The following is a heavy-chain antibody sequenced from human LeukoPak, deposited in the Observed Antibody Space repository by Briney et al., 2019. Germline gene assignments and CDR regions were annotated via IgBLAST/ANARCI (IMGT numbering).Heavy chain of an antibody. D-gene: IGHD6-13*01. CDR3: ARGSSIAAAVDY. Sequence: SETLSLTCTVSGGSISSGDYYWSWIRQPPGKGLEWIGYIYYSGSTNYNPSLKSRVTISVDTSKNQFSLKLSSVTAADTAVYYCARGSSIAAAVDYWGQGTLVTVSS. CDR2: IYYSGST. J-gene: IGHJ4*02. V-gene: IGHV4-61*08. CDR1: GGSISSGDYY.